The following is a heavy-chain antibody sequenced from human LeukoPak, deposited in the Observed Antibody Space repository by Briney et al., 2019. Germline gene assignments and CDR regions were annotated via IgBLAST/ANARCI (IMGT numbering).Heavy chain of an antibody. CDR3: ARVDSSSWYSHGDEYFQH. CDR1: GFTFSDYY. CDR2: ISSSGSTV. Sequence: GGSLRLSCAASGFTFSDYYMSWIRQAPGKGLEWVSYISSSGSTVYYADSVKGRFTISRDNAKNSLYLQMNSLRAEDTAVYYCARVDSSSWYSHGDEYFQHWGQGTLVTVSS. V-gene: IGHV3-11*01. J-gene: IGHJ1*01. D-gene: IGHD6-13*01.